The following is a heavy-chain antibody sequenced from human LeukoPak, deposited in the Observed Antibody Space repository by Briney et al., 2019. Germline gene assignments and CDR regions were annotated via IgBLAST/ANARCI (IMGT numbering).Heavy chain of an antibody. CDR2: ITPILGIA. Sequence: GASVKVSCKASGGTFSSYAISWVRQAPGQGLEWMGRITPILGIANYAQKFQGRVTITADKSTSTAYMELSSLRSEDTAVYYCARPYGSGSYGSDAFDIWGQGTMVTVSS. CDR3: ARPYGSGSYGSDAFDI. V-gene: IGHV1-69*04. CDR1: GGTFSSYA. D-gene: IGHD3-10*01. J-gene: IGHJ3*02.